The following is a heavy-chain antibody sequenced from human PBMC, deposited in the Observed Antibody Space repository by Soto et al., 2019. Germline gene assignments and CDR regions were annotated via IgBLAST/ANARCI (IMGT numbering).Heavy chain of an antibody. V-gene: IGHV1-58*01. D-gene: IGHD1-7*01. CDR3: AADLYNWNYGSRYYYYGMDV. Sequence: AASVKVSCKASGFTFTSSAVQWVRQARGQRLEWIGWIVVGSGNTNYAQKFQERVTITRDMSTSTAYMELSSLRSEDTAVYYCAADLYNWNYGSRYYYYGMDVWGQGTTVTVSS. J-gene: IGHJ6*02. CDR2: IVVGSGNT. CDR1: GFTFTSSA.